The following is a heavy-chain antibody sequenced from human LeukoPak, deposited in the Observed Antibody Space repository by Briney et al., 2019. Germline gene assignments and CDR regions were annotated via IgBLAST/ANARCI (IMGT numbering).Heavy chain of an antibody. CDR1: GFTFSSYG. CDR3: ARSYYYDSSGSASYFDY. Sequence: GRSLRLSCAASGFTFSSYGMHWVRQAPGKGLEWVAVIWYDGSNKYYADSVKGRFTISRDNSENTLYLQMNSLRAEDTAVYYCARSYYYDSSGSASYFDYWGQGTLVTVSS. V-gene: IGHV3-33*01. CDR2: IWYDGSNK. J-gene: IGHJ4*02. D-gene: IGHD3-22*01.